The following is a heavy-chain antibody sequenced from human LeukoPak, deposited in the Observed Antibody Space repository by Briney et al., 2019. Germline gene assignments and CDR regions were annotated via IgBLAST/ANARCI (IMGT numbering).Heavy chain of an antibody. CDR3: AKGDYYDLDY. CDR2: ISGSGGNT. V-gene: IGHV3-23*01. D-gene: IGHD3-22*01. CDR1: GFTFSSYA. J-gene: IGHJ4*02. Sequence: PRGSLRLSCAASGFTFSSYAMSWVRQAPGKGLEWVSSISGSGGNTYSADSVKGRCTISRDNSKNTLYLQMNSLRAEDTAVYYCAKGDYYDLDYWGQGTLVTVSS.